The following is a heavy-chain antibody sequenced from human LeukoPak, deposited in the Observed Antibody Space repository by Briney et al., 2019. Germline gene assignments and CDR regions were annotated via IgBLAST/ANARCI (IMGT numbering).Heavy chain of an antibody. J-gene: IGHJ6*03. Sequence: GGSLRLSCAASGFTFSSYSMNWVRQAPGKGLEWVSSVSSSSSYIYYADSVKGRFTISRDNAKNSLYLQMNGLRAEDTAVYYCARYCSSTSCRNYYYYYMDVWGKGTTVTVS. V-gene: IGHV3-21*01. CDR3: ARYCSSTSCRNYYYYYMDV. D-gene: IGHD2-2*01. CDR1: GFTFSSYS. CDR2: VSSSSSYI.